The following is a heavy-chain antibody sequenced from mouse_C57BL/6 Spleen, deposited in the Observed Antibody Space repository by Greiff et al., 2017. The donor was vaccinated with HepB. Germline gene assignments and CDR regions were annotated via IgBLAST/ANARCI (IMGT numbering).Heavy chain of an antibody. CDR3: ARGIIYYGNYGYYAMDY. V-gene: IGHV1-72*01. J-gene: IGHJ4*01. CDR1: GYTFPSYW. CDR2: IDPNSGGT. D-gene: IGHD2-1*01. Sequence: QVQLQQPGAELVKPGASVKLSCKASGYTFPSYWMHWVKQRPGRGLEWIGRIDPNSGGTKYNEKFKSKATLTVDKPSSTAYMQLSSLTSEDSAVYYCARGIIYYGNYGYYAMDYWGQGTSVTVSS.